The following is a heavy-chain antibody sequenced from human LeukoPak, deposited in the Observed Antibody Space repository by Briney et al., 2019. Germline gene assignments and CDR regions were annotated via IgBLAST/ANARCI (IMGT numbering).Heavy chain of an antibody. CDR3: ATEPVNNWNLQAGTDYFDS. Sequence: ASVKVSCKVSGYTLTELSMHWVRQAPGKGLEWMGGFDPEDGETIYAQKFQGRVTMTEDTSTDTAYMELSSLRSEDTAVYYCATEPVNNWNLQAGTDYFDSWGQGTLVTVSS. J-gene: IGHJ4*02. CDR2: FDPEDGET. CDR1: GYTLTELS. V-gene: IGHV1-24*01. D-gene: IGHD1-7*01.